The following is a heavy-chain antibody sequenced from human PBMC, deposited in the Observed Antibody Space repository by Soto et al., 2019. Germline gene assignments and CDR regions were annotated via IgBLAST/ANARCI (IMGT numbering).Heavy chain of an antibody. Sequence: SEKVSCKASGHTFTSSGISWVRQAPGQGLEWMGWISAYNGNTNYAQKLQGRVTMTTDTSKSTAYMELRSLRSHDTAVYYCARDKVEVAIYFDYWGQRTLVTVSS. CDR1: GHTFTSSG. J-gene: IGHJ4*02. V-gene: IGHV1-18*04. D-gene: IGHD6-19*01. CDR2: ISAYNGNT. CDR3: ARDKVEVAIYFDY.